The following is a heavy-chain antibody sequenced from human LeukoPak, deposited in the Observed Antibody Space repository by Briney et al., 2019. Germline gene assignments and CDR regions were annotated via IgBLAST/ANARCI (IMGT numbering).Heavy chain of an antibody. CDR2: ISAYNGNT. J-gene: IGHJ5*02. D-gene: IGHD4-23*01. V-gene: IGHV1-18*01. CDR3: ARDAIRWSRDNWFDP. Sequence: ASVKVSCKASVYTFTSYGISWVRQAPGQGLEWMGWISAYNGNTNYAQKLQGRVTMTTDTSTSTAYMELRSLRSDDTAVYYCARDAIRWSRDNWFDPWGQGTLVTVSS. CDR1: VYTFTSYG.